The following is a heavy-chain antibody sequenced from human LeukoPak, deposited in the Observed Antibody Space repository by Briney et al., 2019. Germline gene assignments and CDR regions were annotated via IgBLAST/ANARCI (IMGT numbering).Heavy chain of an antibody. CDR3: ARDGGYSSGWYADY. Sequence: ASVKVSCKASGYTFTGYYMHWVRQAPGQGLEWMGWINPNSGGTNYAQKFQGRVTMTRDTSISTAYMELRSLRSDDTAVYYCARDGGYSSGWYADYWGQGTLVTVSS. CDR2: INPNSGGT. V-gene: IGHV1-2*02. CDR1: GYTFTGYY. J-gene: IGHJ4*02. D-gene: IGHD6-19*01.